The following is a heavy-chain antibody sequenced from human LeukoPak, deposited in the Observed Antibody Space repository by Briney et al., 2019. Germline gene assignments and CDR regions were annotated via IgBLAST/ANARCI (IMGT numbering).Heavy chain of an antibody. Sequence: GGSLSLSCAASGFTFDDYGMSWVRQAPGKGLEWVSGINWNGGSTGYADSVKGRFTISRDNAKNSLYLQMNSLRAEDTALYYCARDSSGSYQYNWFDPWGQGTLATVSS. CDR2: INWNGGST. J-gene: IGHJ5*02. CDR1: GFTFDDYG. CDR3: ARDSSGSYQYNWFDP. D-gene: IGHD1-26*01. V-gene: IGHV3-20*04.